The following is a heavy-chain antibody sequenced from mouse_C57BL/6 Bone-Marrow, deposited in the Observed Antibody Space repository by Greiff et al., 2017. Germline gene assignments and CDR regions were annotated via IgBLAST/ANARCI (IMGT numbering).Heavy chain of an antibody. CDR1: GYTFTSYW. CDR3: TKNRWYFDV. Sequence: VQLQQSGTVLARPGASVKMSCKTSGYTFTSYWMNWVKQRPGQGLEWIGDIYPGHSGTSYNQKFKGKAKLTADPAASTAYMELSSLTNDDSAVYYSTKNRWYFDVWGTGTTVTVAS. V-gene: IGHV1-5*01. CDR2: IYPGHSGT. J-gene: IGHJ1*03.